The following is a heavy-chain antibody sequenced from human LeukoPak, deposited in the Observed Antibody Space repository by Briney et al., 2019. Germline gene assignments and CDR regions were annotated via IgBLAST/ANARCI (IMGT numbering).Heavy chain of an antibody. CDR1: GCTFTSYG. CDR2: ISAYNGNT. CDR3: AGSYYYDSSGYYDGESLDY. V-gene: IGHV1-18*01. J-gene: IGHJ4*02. Sequence: GASVKVSCKASGCTFTSYGISWVRQAPGQGLDWMGWISAYNGNTNYAQKLQGRVTMTTDTSTSTAYMELRSLRSDNTALYCCAGSYYYDSSGYYDGESLDYGGQATLVTVSS. D-gene: IGHD3-22*01.